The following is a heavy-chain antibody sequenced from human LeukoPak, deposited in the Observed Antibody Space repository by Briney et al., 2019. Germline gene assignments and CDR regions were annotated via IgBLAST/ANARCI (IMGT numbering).Heavy chain of an antibody. D-gene: IGHD1-26*01. V-gene: IGHV4-59*01. CDR2: IYYSGST. J-gene: IGHJ4*02. CDR3: AGVHSGSYSLKS. CDR1: GGSISSYY. Sequence: PSETLSLTCTVSGGSISSYYWSWIRQPPGKGLEWIGYIYYSGSTNCNPSLKSRVTISVDTSKNQFSLKLSSVTAADTAVYYCAGVHSGSYSLKSWGQGTLVTVSS.